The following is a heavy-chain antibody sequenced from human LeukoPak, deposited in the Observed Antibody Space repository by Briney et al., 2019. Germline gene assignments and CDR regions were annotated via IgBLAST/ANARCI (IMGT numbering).Heavy chain of an antibody. V-gene: IGHV1-8*01. J-gene: IGHJ3*02. CDR1: GYTFTSYD. CDR3: ARFVPTYCSGGSCYFNDAFDI. D-gene: IGHD2-15*01. CDR2: MNPNSGNT. Sequence: ASVKVSCKXSGYTFTSYDINWVRQATGQGLEWMGRMNPNSGNTGYSQKFQGRVTMTRNTSISTAYMELSSLRSEDTAVYYCARFVPTYCSGGSCYFNDAFDIWGQGTMVTVSS.